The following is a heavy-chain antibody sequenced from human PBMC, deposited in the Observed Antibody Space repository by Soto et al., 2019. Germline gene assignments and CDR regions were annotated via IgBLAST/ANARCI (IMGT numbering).Heavy chain of an antibody. CDR3: ARDHLGGETKYSSSSISGNFDY. CDR1: GFTFSSYA. CDR2: ISYDGSNK. J-gene: IGHJ4*02. V-gene: IGHV3-30-3*01. D-gene: IGHD6-6*01. Sequence: PGGSLRLSCAASGFTFSSYALHWVRQAPGKGLEWVAVISYDGSNKYYADSVKGRFTISRDNSKNTLYLQMNSLRAEDTAVYYCARDHLGGETKYSSSSISGNFDYWGQGTLVTVSS.